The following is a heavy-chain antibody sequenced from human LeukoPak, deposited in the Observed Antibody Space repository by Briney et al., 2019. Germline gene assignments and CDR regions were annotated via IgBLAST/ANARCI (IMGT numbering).Heavy chain of an antibody. CDR2: IKQDGSEK. J-gene: IGHJ4*02. CDR3: ARDPRNSGSNPQEGY. Sequence: GGSLRLSCAASGFTFSSYWMSWVRQAPGKGLEWVANIKQDGSEKYYVDSVKGRFTISRDNAKNSLYLQMNSLRAEDTAVYYCARDPRNSGSNPQEGYWGQGTLVTVSS. CDR1: GFTFSSYW. V-gene: IGHV3-7*01. D-gene: IGHD1-26*01.